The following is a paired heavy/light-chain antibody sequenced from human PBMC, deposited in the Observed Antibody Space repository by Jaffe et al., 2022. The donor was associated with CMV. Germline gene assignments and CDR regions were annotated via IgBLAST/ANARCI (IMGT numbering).Light chain of an antibody. CDR2: STS. Sequence: DIVMTQSPDSLTVSLGERATINCKSSQNILYSSNNKNSLIWYQHKPGQPPKLLIHSTSTRASGVPDRFSGSGSGTDFTLTISSLQAEDVAVYYCHQYYAHPWTFGQGTRVEIK. CDR1: QNILYSSNNKNS. V-gene: IGKV4-1*01. J-gene: IGKJ1*01. CDR3: HQYYAHPWT.
Heavy chain of an antibody. J-gene: IGHJ4*02. CDR1: GFTFSGAL. D-gene: IGHD4-17*01. V-gene: IGHV3-73*01. Sequence: EVQLVESGGGLAQPGGSLKLSCAASGFTFSGALLHWVRQASGKGLEWVGRIRTKTDNYATAYAEAVKGRFTISRDDSKNTAYLQMNSLKIEDTAVYYCIRQVLGDGLIMWGQGTLVTVSS. CDR2: IRTKTDNYAT. CDR3: IRQVLGDGLIM.